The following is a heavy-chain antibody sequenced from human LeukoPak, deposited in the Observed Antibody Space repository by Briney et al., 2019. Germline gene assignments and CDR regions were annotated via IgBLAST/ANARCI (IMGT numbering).Heavy chain of an antibody. CDR2: IYPADSDT. V-gene: IGHV5-51*01. Sequence: PWESLKISCQGSGYSFTSYWIGWVRQMPGKGLGWMGIIYPADSDTRYNPSFQGQVTISADISIRTAYLQWSSLRASDTAVYYCARRAFTSSSFSYYYYVDVWGKRTTVTVSS. CDR1: GYSFTSYW. D-gene: IGHD6-6*01. CDR3: ARRAFTSSSFSYYYYVDV. J-gene: IGHJ6*03.